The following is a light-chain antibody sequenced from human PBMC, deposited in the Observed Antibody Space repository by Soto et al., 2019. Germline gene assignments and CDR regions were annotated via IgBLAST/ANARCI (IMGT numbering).Light chain of an antibody. Sequence: QSALTQPASVSGSPGQSITISCTGTSSDVGGYNYVSWYQQHPGKAPKLMIYEVSNRPSGVSHRFSGSKSGNTASLTISGLQAEDEADYYCSSYTSSSPDWVFGGGTKLTVL. V-gene: IGLV2-14*01. J-gene: IGLJ3*02. CDR1: SSDVGGYNY. CDR3: SSYTSSSPDWV. CDR2: EVS.